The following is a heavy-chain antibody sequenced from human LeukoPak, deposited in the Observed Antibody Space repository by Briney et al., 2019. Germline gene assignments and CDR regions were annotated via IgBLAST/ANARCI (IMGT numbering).Heavy chain of an antibody. J-gene: IGHJ4*02. V-gene: IGHV1-18*01. CDR1: GYIFTSYG. CDR2: INAYNGNT. Sequence: ASVKVSCKASGYIFTSYGINWVRQAPGQGLEWMGWINAYNGNTNYAQKLQGRVTMTTDTSTSTAYMELRSLRSDDTAVYYCARVGRGDCSNLARYWGQGTLVTVSS. CDR3: ARVGRGDCSNLARY. D-gene: IGHD4-11*01.